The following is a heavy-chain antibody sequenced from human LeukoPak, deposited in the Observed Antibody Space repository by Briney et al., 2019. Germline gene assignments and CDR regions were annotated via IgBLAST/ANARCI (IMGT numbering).Heavy chain of an antibody. V-gene: IGHV1-46*01. CDR2: INPSGSAT. J-gene: IGHJ5*02. CDR3: ARDISEGDYAWWFDP. CDR1: GYSFTSHY. Sequence: ASVKVSCKASGYSFTSHYMHWVRQAPGQGHEWLGLINPSGSATRYAQSFQGRVTMTRDLSTSTDYMELSSLRSDDTAVYFCARDISEGDYAWWFDPWGQGTLVTVAS. D-gene: IGHD3-16*01.